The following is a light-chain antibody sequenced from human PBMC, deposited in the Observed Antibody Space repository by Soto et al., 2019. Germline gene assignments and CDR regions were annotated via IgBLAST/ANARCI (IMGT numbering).Light chain of an antibody. Sequence: DIQMTQSPSSLSASVGDRVTITCRASQSISSYLNWYQQKPGKAPKLLIYAASSLQSGVPSRFSGSRSGTDFTLTIGSLQPEDFATYYCQQSYSTLLTFGGGTKVEIK. CDR1: QSISSY. CDR2: AAS. V-gene: IGKV1-39*01. J-gene: IGKJ4*01. CDR3: QQSYSTLLT.